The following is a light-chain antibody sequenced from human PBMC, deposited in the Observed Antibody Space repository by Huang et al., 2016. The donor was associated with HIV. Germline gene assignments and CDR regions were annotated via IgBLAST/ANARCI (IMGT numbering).Light chain of an antibody. CDR2: WAT. CDR3: QQYYSTPCT. J-gene: IGKJ2*02. V-gene: IGKV4-1*01. CDR1: QNIFYSSTNKNY. Sequence: IVMTQSPDSLTMSVGGRATFDCRSSQNIFYSSTNKNYLAWYQQKPGQSPQLLIYWATARESGAPDRFTGSGSDTDFTLTINNVQAEDVAIYYCQQYYSTPCTFGQGTRLEI.